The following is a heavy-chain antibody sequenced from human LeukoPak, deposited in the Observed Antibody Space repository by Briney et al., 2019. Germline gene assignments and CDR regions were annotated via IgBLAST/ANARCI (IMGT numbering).Heavy chain of an antibody. J-gene: IGHJ4*02. D-gene: IGHD4-17*01. Sequence: GGSLRLSCAASGFTLSRYWMSWVRQAPGKGLEWVASINQDGSEQYYVDSVKGRFTISRDNTKNSLFLQMNTLRAEDTAVYYCARDRYGEPFDYWGQGTLVIVSS. CDR2: INQDGSEQ. CDR3: ARDRYGEPFDY. CDR1: GFTLSRYW. V-gene: IGHV3-7*04.